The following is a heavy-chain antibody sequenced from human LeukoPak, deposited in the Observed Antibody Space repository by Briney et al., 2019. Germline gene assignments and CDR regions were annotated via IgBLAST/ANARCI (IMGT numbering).Heavy chain of an antibody. J-gene: IGHJ4*02. D-gene: IGHD3-10*02. V-gene: IGHV3-23*01. CDR3: AKDVRGYNRPFDY. Sequence: GGSLRLSCAASGFSFSTCAMNLVRQAPGKGLEWVSAISGSGSNTYYADSVKGRFTISRDNSENTLYLQMNSLRAEDTALYYCAKDVRGYNRPFDYWGQGTLVTVSS. CDR2: ISGSGSNT. CDR1: GFSFSTCA.